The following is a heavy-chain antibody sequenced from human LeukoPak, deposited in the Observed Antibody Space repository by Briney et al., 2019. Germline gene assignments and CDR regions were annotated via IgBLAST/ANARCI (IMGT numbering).Heavy chain of an antibody. CDR1: GGSISSGSYY. Sequence: SETLSLTCTVSGGSISSGSYYWSWIRQPAGKGLEWIGRIYTSGSTNYNPSLKSRVTISVDTFKNQFSLKLSSVTAADTAVYYCARVEDIVVVPAASGAFDIWGQGTMVTVSS. J-gene: IGHJ3*02. D-gene: IGHD2-2*01. CDR2: IYTSGST. CDR3: ARVEDIVVVPAASGAFDI. V-gene: IGHV4-61*02.